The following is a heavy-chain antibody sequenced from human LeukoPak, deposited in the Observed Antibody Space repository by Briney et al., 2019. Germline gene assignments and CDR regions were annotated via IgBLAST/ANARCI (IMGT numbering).Heavy chain of an antibody. V-gene: IGHV3-23*01. D-gene: IGHD6-13*01. CDR3: AKDPPIAAAGSYFDY. J-gene: IGHJ4*02. CDR1: GFTFSSYA. Sequence: PGGSLRLSCAASGFTFSSYAMSWVRQAPGKGLECVSAISGSGGSTYYADSVKGRFTISRDNSKNTLYLQMNSLRAEDAAVYYCAKDPPIAAAGSYFDYWGQGTLVTVSS. CDR2: ISGSGGST.